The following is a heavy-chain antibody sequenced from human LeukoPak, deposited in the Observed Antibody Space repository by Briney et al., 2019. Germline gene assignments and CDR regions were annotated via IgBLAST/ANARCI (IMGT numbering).Heavy chain of an antibody. V-gene: IGHV1-24*01. J-gene: IGHJ4*02. CDR1: GYTLTELS. D-gene: IGHD3-22*01. CDR2: FDPEDGET. CDR3: ATMHDSSGYWYYFDY. Sequence: ASVKVSCKVSGYTLTELSMHWVRRAPGKGLEWMGGFDPEDGETIYAQKFQGRVTMTEDTSTDTAYMELSSLRSEDTAVYYCATMHDSSGYWYYFDYWGQGTLVTVSS.